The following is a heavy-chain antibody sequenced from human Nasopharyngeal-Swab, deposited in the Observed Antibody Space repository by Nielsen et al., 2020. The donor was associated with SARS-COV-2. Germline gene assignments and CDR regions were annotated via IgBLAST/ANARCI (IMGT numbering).Heavy chain of an antibody. V-gene: IGHV4-59*01. D-gene: IGHD1-1*01. J-gene: IGHJ4*02. CDR3: ARDRSRARTWYYFDY. Sequence: SETLSLTCTVSGGSISSYYWSWIRQPPGKGLEWIGYIYYSGSTNYNPSLKSRVTISVDTSKNQFSLKLSSVTAADTALYYCARDRSRARTWYYFDYWGQGTLVTVSS. CDR2: IYYSGST. CDR1: GGSISSYY.